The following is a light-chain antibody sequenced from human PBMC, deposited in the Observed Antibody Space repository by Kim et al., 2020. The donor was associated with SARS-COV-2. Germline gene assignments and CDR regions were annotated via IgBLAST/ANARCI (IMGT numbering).Light chain of an antibody. V-gene: IGLV3-1*01. CDR1: KLGDKY. CDR3: QAWDSSTAV. J-gene: IGLJ3*02. Sequence: VSPGRTASITCSGDKLGDKYACWYQQKPGQSPVLVIYQDSKRPSGIPERFSGSNSGNTATLTISGTQAMDEADYYCQAWDSSTAVFGGGTQLTVL. CDR2: QDS.